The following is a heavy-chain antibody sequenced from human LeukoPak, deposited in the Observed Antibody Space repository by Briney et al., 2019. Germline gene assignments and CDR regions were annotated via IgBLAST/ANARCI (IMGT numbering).Heavy chain of an antibody. V-gene: IGHV4-59*01. CDR1: GGSINSYY. CDR2: IYYSGST. CDR3: ARVTIPNWFDP. J-gene: IGHJ5*02. D-gene: IGHD3-3*01. Sequence: SETLSLTCTVSGGSINSYYWSWIRQPPGKGLEWIGYIYYSGSTDYNPSLKSRVTISVDTSKNQFSLKLSSVTAADTAVYYCARVTIPNWFDPWGQGTLVTVSS.